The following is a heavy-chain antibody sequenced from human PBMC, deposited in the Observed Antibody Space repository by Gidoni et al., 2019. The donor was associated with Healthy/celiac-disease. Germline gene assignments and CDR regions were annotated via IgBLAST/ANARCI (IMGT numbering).Heavy chain of an antibody. CDR3: AHWQYCSSTSCYRNYYYYGMDV. D-gene: IGHD2-2*02. J-gene: IGHJ6*02. Sequence: QITLKESGPTLVKPTQTLTLTCTFSGFSLSTSGVGVGWIRQPPGKALEWLALIYWNDDKRYSPSLKSRLTITKDTSKNQVVLTMTNMDPVDTATYYCAHWQYCSSTSCYRNYYYYGMDVWGQGTTVTVSS. V-gene: IGHV2-5*01. CDR2: IYWNDDK. CDR1: GFSLSTSGVG.